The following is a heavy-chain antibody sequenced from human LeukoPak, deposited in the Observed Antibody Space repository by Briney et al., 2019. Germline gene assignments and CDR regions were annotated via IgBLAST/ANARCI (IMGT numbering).Heavy chain of an antibody. Sequence: GGSLRLSCAVSGFTFRTYWMHWVRQVPGEGLVWASRINEDGSITNYADSVKGRFSISRDNAKNTLYQQMNSLRAEDTAVYYCGRDLGGRSGYWGQGTLVTVSS. CDR2: INEDGSIT. CDR3: GRDLGGRSGY. J-gene: IGHJ4*02. V-gene: IGHV3-74*01. CDR1: GFTFRTYW. D-gene: IGHD1-26*01.